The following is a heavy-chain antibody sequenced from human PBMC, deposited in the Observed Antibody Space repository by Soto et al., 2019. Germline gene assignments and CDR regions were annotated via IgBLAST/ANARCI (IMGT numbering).Heavy chain of an antibody. Sequence: VASVKVSCKASGYTFTSYDINWVRQATGQGLEWMGWMNPNSGNTGYAQKFQGRATMTRNTSISTAYMELSSLRSEDTAVYYCARGWYSSSWSNWFDPWGQGTLVTVSS. CDR3: ARGWYSSSWSNWFDP. J-gene: IGHJ5*02. V-gene: IGHV1-8*01. D-gene: IGHD6-13*01. CDR2: MNPNSGNT. CDR1: GYTFTSYD.